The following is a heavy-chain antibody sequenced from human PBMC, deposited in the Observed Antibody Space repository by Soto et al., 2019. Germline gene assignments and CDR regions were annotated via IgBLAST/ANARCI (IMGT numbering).Heavy chain of an antibody. D-gene: IGHD4-17*01. CDR3: ARAYYGGNSRIYYFDY. V-gene: IGHV3-30-3*01. CDR2: ISYDGFNK. CDR1: GFTFSTYA. Sequence: QVQLVESGGGVVQPGRSLRLSCAASGFTFSTYAMHWVRQAPGKGLEWVAAISYDGFNKYNADSVKGRFTISRDNSKNTLYVQMDSLIPEDTAMYYCARAYYGGNSRIYYFDYWGQGTLVTVSS. J-gene: IGHJ4*02.